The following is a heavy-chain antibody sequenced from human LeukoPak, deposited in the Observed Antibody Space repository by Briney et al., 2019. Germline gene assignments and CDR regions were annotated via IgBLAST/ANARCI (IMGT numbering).Heavy chain of an antibody. J-gene: IGHJ4*02. CDR3: ARDLGGGYYPY. Sequence: GGSLRLSCAASGFTFSSYWMHWVRQVPGKGLVWVSRINNDGNSANYADSVKGRFTISRDNAKNTLYLQMNSLRAEDTAVYYCARDLGGGYYPYWGQGTLVTVSS. CDR2: INNDGNSA. D-gene: IGHD3-22*01. V-gene: IGHV3-74*01. CDR1: GFTFSSYW.